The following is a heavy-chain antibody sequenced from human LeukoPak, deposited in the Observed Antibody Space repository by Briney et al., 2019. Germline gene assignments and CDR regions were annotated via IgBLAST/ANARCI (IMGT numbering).Heavy chain of an antibody. CDR2: ISSTSSYI. Sequence: PGGSLRLSCVGSGFPFSRFSMNWVRQAPGKGLEWVSSISSTSSYIFYADSVKGRFTISRDNANNPLFLQMNSLRSDDTAVYYCARDPFATTSTFPAAGGPGGWFDPWGQGILVTVSS. CDR1: GFPFSRFS. D-gene: IGHD6-13*01. J-gene: IGHJ5*02. CDR3: ARDPFATTSTFPAAGGPGGWFDP. V-gene: IGHV3-21*01.